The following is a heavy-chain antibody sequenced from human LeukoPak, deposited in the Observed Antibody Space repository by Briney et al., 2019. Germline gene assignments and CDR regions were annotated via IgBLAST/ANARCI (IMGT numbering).Heavy chain of an antibody. CDR1: GGSISLSYYY. D-gene: IGHD3-10*01. CDR3: ARRPRPSRSGSYYGWFDP. V-gene: IGHV4-39*07. J-gene: IGHJ5*02. CDR2: VYYSGTT. Sequence: PSETLSLTCSVSGGSISLSYYYWGWIRQPPGKALEWIGSVYYSGTTSYNPSLKSRVTISVDTSKNQFSLKLSSVTAADTAVYYCARRPRPSRSGSYYGWFDPWGQGTLVTVSS.